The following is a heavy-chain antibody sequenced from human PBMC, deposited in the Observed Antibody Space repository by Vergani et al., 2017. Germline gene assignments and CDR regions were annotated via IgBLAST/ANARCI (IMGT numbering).Heavy chain of an antibody. D-gene: IGHD6-13*01. J-gene: IGHJ6*03. CDR1: GGSICSSNW. CDR2: IYHSGST. Sequence: QVQLQESGPGLVTPSGTLSLTCAVSGGSICSSNWWSWVRQPPGKGLEWVGEIYHSGSTNYNPSLKSRVIISVDKSKNQFSLKLSPVTAADTAVYYCATRKHSSSWYYYYMDVWGKGTTVTVSS. V-gene: IGHV4-4*02. CDR3: ATRKHSSSWYYYYMDV.